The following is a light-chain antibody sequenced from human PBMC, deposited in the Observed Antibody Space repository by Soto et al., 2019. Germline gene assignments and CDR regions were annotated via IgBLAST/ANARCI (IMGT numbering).Light chain of an antibody. CDR3: QPYNTFLLT. CDR2: KAS. Sequence: DIQVTQPPSTLAASVGDSVTISCRASQIISNWLAWYQQKPGKAPKLLIYKASTLESGVPSRFSGSESGTDFTLTISGLQPDDFATYYCQPYNTFLLTFGPGTKVDIK. V-gene: IGKV1-5*03. J-gene: IGKJ3*01. CDR1: QIISNW.